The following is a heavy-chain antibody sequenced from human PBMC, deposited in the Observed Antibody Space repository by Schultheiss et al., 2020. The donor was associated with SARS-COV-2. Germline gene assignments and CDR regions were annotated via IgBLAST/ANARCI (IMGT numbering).Heavy chain of an antibody. D-gene: IGHD2-15*01. Sequence: SETLSLTCSVSDDSIGSGSYYWGWIRQPPGKGLEWIHFYYSGSTYYNPSLRSRVTISVDSSQSQFSLRLSSVTAADTAVYYCARGYCSAGSCFSPSYWGQGTLVTVSS. V-gene: IGHV4-39*01. J-gene: IGHJ4*02. CDR3: ARGYCSAGSCFSPSY. CDR2: FYYSGST. CDR1: DDSIGSGSYY.